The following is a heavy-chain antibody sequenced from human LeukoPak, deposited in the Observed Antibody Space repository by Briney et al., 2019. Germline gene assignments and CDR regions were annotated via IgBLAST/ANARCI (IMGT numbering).Heavy chain of an antibody. J-gene: IGHJ4*02. CDR2: INHSGST. CDR1: GGSFSGYY. CDR3: ARHGMSRRKYYYDSSGYYYRYNDY. V-gene: IGHV4-34*01. D-gene: IGHD3-22*01. Sequence: SETLSLTCAVYGGSFSGYYWSWIRQPPGKGLGWIGEINHSGSTNYNPSLKSRVTISVDTSKNQFSLKLSSVTAADTAVYYCARHGMSRRKYYYDSSGYYYRYNDYWGQGTLVTVSS.